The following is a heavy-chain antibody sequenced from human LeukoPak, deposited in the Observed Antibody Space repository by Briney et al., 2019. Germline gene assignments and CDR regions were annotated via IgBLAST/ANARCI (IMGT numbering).Heavy chain of an antibody. Sequence: WGSLRLSCAASGFTFSSYWMSWIRQAPGKGLEWMAEIKEDGSENYYVYSVTGRFTSSSDHAKNSLYLQMSSLRAEDTAVYYCARDFGARGWFDYWGQGTLVTVSS. V-gene: IGHV3-7*01. D-gene: IGHD6-19*01. CDR2: IKEDGSEN. J-gene: IGHJ4*02. CDR1: GFTFSSYW. CDR3: ARDFGARGWFDY.